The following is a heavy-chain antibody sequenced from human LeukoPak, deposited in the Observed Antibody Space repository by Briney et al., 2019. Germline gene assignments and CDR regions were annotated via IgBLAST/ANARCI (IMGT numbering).Heavy chain of an antibody. J-gene: IGHJ5*02. V-gene: IGHV4-31*03. Sequence: PSRTPSLTCTVSGGSISSGGYYWSWIRQHPGKGLEWIGYIYYSGSTYYNPSLKSRVTISVDTSKNQFSLKLSSVTAADTAVYYCARDHSVVTPRGGYNWFDPWGQGTLVTVSS. D-gene: IGHD2-15*01. CDR3: ARDHSVVTPRGGYNWFDP. CDR2: IYYSGST. CDR1: GGSISSGGYY.